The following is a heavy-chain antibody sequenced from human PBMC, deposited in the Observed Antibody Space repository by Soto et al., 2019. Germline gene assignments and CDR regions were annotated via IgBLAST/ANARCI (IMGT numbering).Heavy chain of an antibody. CDR3: AMWRGAAHDAFDI. CDR2: INPNSGNT. Sequence: ASVKVSCKASGYIFTDYYMHWVRQAPGQGLGWMGWINPNSGNTNYAQKFQGRVTMTRNTSISTAYMELSSLRSEDTAVYYCAMWRGAAHDAFDIWGQGTMVTVSS. J-gene: IGHJ3*02. V-gene: IGHV1-2*02. CDR1: GYIFTDYY. D-gene: IGHD2-15*01.